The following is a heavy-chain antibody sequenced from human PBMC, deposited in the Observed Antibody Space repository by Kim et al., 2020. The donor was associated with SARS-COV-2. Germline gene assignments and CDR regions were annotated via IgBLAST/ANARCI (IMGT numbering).Heavy chain of an antibody. Sequence: RTYYADSVKGRFTISRDNSKNSLYLQRNSLRTEDTALYYCAKDKGLAPYYWGQVTLVTVSS. CDR2: RT. J-gene: IGHJ4*02. V-gene: IGHV3-43*01. CDR3: AKDKGLAPYY.